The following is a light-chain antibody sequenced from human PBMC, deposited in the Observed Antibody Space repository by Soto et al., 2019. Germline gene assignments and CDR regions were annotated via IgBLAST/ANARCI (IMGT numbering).Light chain of an antibody. CDR2: EVS. J-gene: IGLJ2*01. Sequence: QSALTQPPSASGSPGQSVTISCTGTSSDVGGYNYVSWYQQHPGKAPKLMISEVSKRPSGVPDRFSGSKSGNTASLTVSGLPGGDWGGYYCRSFAGNNHLVFGGGTKLTVL. V-gene: IGLV2-8*01. CDR1: SSDVGGYNY. CDR3: RSFAGNNHLV.